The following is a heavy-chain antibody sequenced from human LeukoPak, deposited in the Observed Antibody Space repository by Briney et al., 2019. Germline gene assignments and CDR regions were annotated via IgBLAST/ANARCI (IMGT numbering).Heavy chain of an antibody. CDR1: GGSFSGYY. J-gene: IGHJ5*02. Sequence: SETLSLTCAVYGGSFSGYYWSWIRQPPGKGLEWIGEINHSGSTNYNPSLKSRVTISVDTSKNQFSLELSSVTAADMAVYYCARGRGCSGGSCYSSPWGQGTLVTVSS. V-gene: IGHV4-34*01. D-gene: IGHD2-15*01. CDR2: INHSGST. CDR3: ARGRGCSGGSCYSSP.